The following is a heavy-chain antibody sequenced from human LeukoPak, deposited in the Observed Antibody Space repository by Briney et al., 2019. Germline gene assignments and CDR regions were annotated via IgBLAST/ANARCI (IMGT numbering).Heavy chain of an antibody. J-gene: IGHJ4*02. V-gene: IGHV3-30-3*01. CDR1: GFTFSSYA. CDR2: ISYDGSNK. CDR3: ARDQKGDYYDSSGFYRVRYFDY. Sequence: GGSLRLSCAASGFTFSSYAIHWVRQAPGKGLEWVAAISYDGSNKYYADSVEGRFTISRDNSKNTLYLHMNSLTAEDTAVYYCARDQKGDYYDSSGFYRVRYFDYWGQGTLVTVSS. D-gene: IGHD3-22*01.